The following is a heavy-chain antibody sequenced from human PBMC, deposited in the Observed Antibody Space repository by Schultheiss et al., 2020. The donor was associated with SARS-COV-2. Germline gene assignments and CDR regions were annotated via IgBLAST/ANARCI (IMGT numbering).Heavy chain of an antibody. CDR2: ISGSGGST. V-gene: IGHV3-23*01. D-gene: IGHD2-2*01. CDR3: ARVVPAARASGITRWFDP. J-gene: IGHJ5*02. Sequence: SCAASGFTFSSYAMSWVRQAPGKGLEWVSAISGSGGSTNYADSVKGRFTISRDNAKNSLYLQMNSLRAEDTAVYYCARVVPAARASGITRWFDPWGQGTLVTVSS. CDR1: GFTFSSYA.